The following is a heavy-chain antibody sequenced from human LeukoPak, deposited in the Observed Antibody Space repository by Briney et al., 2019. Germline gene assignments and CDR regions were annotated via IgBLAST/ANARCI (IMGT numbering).Heavy chain of an antibody. CDR3: TKGGSYAPLDY. CDR1: GFIFSSSA. D-gene: IGHD1-26*01. CDR2: ISGTGGST. J-gene: IGHJ4*02. V-gene: IGHV3-23*01. Sequence: GGSLRLSCAASGFIFSSSAMTWVRQAPGKGLGWVSAISGTGGSTVYADSVKGRLTISRDNSKNTLYLQMSSLRDEDTAIYYCTKGGSYAPLDYWGRGTLVTVSS.